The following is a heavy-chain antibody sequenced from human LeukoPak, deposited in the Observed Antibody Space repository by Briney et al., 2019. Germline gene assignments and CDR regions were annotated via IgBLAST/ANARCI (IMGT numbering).Heavy chain of an antibody. D-gene: IGHD2-15*01. CDR2: IIPIFGIA. V-gene: IGHV1-69*04. J-gene: IGHJ4*02. CDR1: GGTFSSYA. CDR3: ARGGGYCSGGSCYSRLVY. Sequence: SVTVSYKASGGTFSSYAISWVRQAPGQGREWMGRIIPIFGIANYAQKFQGRVTITADKSTSTAYMELSSLRSEDTAVYYCARGGGYCSGGSCYSRLVYWGQGTLVTVSS.